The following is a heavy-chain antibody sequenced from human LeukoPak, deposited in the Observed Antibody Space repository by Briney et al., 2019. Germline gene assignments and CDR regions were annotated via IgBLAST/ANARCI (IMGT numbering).Heavy chain of an antibody. CDR2: IYSGGNI. D-gene: IGHD3/OR15-3a*01. CDR1: GFTVSSKY. Sequence: GGSLRLSCAASGFTVSSKYMSWVRQAPGKGLEWVSVIYSGGNIYYADSVKGRFTISRDNSKNTLYLRMNSLRVEDTAVYYCARGVDYPSRPFDYWGQGTLVTVSS. CDR3: ARGVDYPSRPFDY. V-gene: IGHV3-53*01. J-gene: IGHJ4*02.